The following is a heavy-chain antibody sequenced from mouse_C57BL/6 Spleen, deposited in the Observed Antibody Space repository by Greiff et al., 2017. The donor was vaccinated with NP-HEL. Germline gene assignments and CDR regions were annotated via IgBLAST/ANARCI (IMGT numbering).Heavy chain of an antibody. V-gene: IGHV1-18*01. CDR3: ARNQVATRYFEV. CDR2: INPNNGGT. Sequence: VQLQQSGPELVKPGASVKIPCKASGYTFTDYNMDWVKQSHGKSLEWIGDINPNNGGTIYNQKFKGKATLTVDKSSSTAYMELRSLTSEDTAVYYCARNQVATRYFEVWGTGTTVTVSS. D-gene: IGHD1-1*01. J-gene: IGHJ1*03. CDR1: GYTFTDYN.